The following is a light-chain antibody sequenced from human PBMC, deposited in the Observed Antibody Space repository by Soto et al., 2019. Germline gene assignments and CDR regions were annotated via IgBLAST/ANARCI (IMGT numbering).Light chain of an antibody. CDR3: QHYGTSRT. CDR1: QSVASGY. J-gene: IGKJ1*01. CDR2: GAS. V-gene: IGKV3-20*01. Sequence: EVVLTQSPGTLSLSPGDRATLSCRATQSVASGYFAWYQQKPGQAPRLLIYGASTRATGIPDRFSGSGSGTDFTLTISRLEPDDSAVYFCQHYGTSRTFGQGTKVEIK.